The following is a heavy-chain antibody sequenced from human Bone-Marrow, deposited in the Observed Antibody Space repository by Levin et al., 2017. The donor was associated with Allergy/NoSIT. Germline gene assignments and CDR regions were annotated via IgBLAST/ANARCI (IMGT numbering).Heavy chain of an antibody. CDR2: IYYSGST. V-gene: IGHV4-59*08. Sequence: SQTLSLTCTVSGGSISSYYWSWIRQPPGKGLEWIGYIYYSGSTNYNPSLKSRVTISVDTSKNQFSLKLSSVTAADTAVYYCARQLEEWLVPTNWFDPWGQGTLVTVSS. CDR1: GGSISSYY. D-gene: IGHD6-19*01. CDR3: ARQLEEWLVPTNWFDP. J-gene: IGHJ5*02.